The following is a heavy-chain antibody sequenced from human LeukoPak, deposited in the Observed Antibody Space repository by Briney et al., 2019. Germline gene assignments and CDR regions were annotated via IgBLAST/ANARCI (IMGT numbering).Heavy chain of an antibody. CDR2: MYYSGNS. Sequence: SETLSLTCTVSGGSITSYYWSWIRQPPGKGLEWIGYMYYSGNSYYNPSLKGRVTISVDTSKNQFSLKLSSMTAADTAVYYCASYSNSWYYFDYWGQGTLVTVSS. J-gene: IGHJ4*02. V-gene: IGHV4-59*01. CDR3: ASYSNSWYYFDY. CDR1: GGSITSYY. D-gene: IGHD6-13*01.